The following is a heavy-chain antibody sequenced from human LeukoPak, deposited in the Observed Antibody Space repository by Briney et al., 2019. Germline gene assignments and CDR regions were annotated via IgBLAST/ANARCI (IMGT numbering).Heavy chain of an antibody. Sequence: PSDTLSLTCAVYGGSFSGYYWSWIRQPPGKGLEWIGEINHSGSTNYNPSLKSRVTISVDTSKNQFSLKLSSVTAADTAVYYCARGGGTGTTDFDYWGQGTLVTVSS. D-gene: IGHD1-1*01. V-gene: IGHV4-34*01. CDR3: ARGGGTGTTDFDY. CDR1: GGSFSGYY. CDR2: INHSGST. J-gene: IGHJ4*02.